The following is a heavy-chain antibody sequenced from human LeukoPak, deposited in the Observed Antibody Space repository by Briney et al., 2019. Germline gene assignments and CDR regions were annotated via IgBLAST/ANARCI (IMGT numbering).Heavy chain of an antibody. Sequence: PGRSLRLSCAASGFTFSSYGMHWVRQAPGKGLEWVAVISYDGSNQYYADSVKGRFTISRDNSKNTLYLQMDSLRAEDTAVYYCAKARYCTSTSCYRLTYYYYYGTDVWGQGTTVAVSS. CDR1: GFTFSSYG. CDR3: AKARYCTSTSCYRLTYYYYYGTDV. J-gene: IGHJ6*02. D-gene: IGHD2-2*01. V-gene: IGHV3-30*18. CDR2: ISYDGSNQ.